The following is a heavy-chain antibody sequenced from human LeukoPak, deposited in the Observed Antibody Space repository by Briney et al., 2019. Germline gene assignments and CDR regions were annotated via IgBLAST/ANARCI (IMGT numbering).Heavy chain of an antibody. CDR2: IKDDGSEK. D-gene: IGHD3-16*01. CDR3: ARGSGDLLPITFGGALVSGMDV. V-gene: IGHV3-7*01. J-gene: IGHJ6*02. CDR1: GFTFSRYW. Sequence: GGALRLSCAAAGFTFSRYWMSWVRQAPGKGLEGVANIKDDGSEKNYVDSVQGPLTISSDNTKTSLYLQMNSLRVEDTAVYYCARGSGDLLPITFGGALVSGMDVRGHGTTVTVSS.